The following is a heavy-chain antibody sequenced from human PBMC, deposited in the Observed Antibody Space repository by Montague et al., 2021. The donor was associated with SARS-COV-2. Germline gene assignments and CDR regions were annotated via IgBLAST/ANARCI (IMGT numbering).Heavy chain of an antibody. J-gene: IGHJ5*02. CDR1: GFSLSTSGVG. CDR2: IYWDDDK. D-gene: IGHD3-3*01. V-gene: IGHV2-5*02. CDR3: ARKRVVIGYNWFDP. Sequence: PALVKPTQTLTLTCTFSGFSLSTSGVGVGWIRQPPGKALEWLALIYWDDDKRYSPSLKSRLTITKDTSKNQVVLTMTNMDPVDTSTYYCARKRVVIGYNWFDPWGQGALVTVSS.